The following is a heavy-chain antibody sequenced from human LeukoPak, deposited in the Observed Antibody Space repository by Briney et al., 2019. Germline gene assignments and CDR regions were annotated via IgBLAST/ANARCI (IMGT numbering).Heavy chain of an antibody. CDR3: ARENSINDAFDI. J-gene: IGHJ3*02. D-gene: IGHD4-11*01. V-gene: IGHV4-61*02. CDR1: GGSISSGSYD. CDR2: IYTSGST. Sequence: PSETLSLTCTVSGGSISSGSYDWSWIRQPAGKGLEWIGRIYTSGSTNYNPSLKSRDTISVDTSKNQFSLKLSSVTAADTAVYYCARENSINDAFDIWGQETMVTVSS.